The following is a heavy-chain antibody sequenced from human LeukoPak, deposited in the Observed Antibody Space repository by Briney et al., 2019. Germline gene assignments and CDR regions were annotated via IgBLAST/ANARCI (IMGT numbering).Heavy chain of an antibody. CDR3: AKDGYGDYDMDY. CDR2: ISYDGSNK. V-gene: IGHV3-30*01. J-gene: IGHJ4*02. Sequence: GGSLRLSCAASGFTFSSYAMHWVRQAPGKGLEWVAVISYDGSNKYYADSVKGRFTISRDNSKNTLYLQLNSLRAEDTAVYYCAKDGYGDYDMDYWGQGTLVTVSS. D-gene: IGHD4-17*01. CDR1: GFTFSSYA.